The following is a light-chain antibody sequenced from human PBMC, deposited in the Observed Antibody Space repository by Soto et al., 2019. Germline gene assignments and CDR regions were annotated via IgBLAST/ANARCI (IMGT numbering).Light chain of an antibody. V-gene: IGLV2-14*03. Sequence: QSALTQPASVSGSPGQSITISCTGTSIDVCSYNYFSCYGLHPGEAPKLMLYDFSSRPSGISNRFSCSNSCNTASLAISGVQXEDEADYYGSSDTNSTTLRYVFGTGTKVTV. J-gene: IGLJ1*01. CDR2: DFS. CDR1: SIDVCSYNY. CDR3: SSDTNSTTLRYV.